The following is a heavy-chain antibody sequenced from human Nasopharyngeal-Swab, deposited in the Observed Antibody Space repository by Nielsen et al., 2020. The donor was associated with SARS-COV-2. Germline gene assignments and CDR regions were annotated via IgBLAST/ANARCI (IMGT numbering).Heavy chain of an antibody. Sequence: SETLSLTCTVSGDSISSSSYYWGWIRQPPGKGLEWIGSMHYSGSTYYNASLKSRVTISVDTSKNQFSLKLSSVTAADTAVYYCARQGGGSYYDNWFDPWGQGTLVTVSS. CDR1: GDSISSSSYY. D-gene: IGHD3-10*01. J-gene: IGHJ5*02. V-gene: IGHV4-39*01. CDR2: MHYSGST. CDR3: ARQGGGSYYDNWFDP.